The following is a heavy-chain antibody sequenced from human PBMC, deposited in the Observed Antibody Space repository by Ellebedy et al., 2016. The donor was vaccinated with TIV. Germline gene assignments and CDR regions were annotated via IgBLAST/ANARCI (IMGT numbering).Heavy chain of an antibody. CDR1: GFSLTNIIMG. V-gene: IGHV2-26*01. CDR3: VRALKYCGGDCTYKFDF. CDR2: IFSNDEK. D-gene: IGHD2-21*02. J-gene: IGHJ4*02. Sequence: SGPTLVKPKETLTLTCTVSGFSLTNIIMGVSWIRQPPGKALEWLAHIFSNDEKSCSTSLEARLSISKDTAKSQVVLTVASMDPVDTATYYCVRALKYCGGDCTYKFDFWGQGALVTVSS.